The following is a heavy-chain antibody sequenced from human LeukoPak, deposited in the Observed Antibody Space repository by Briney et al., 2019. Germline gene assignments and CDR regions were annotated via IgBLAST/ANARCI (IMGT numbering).Heavy chain of an antibody. Sequence: ASVKVSCKASGYKFTDYGVSWVRQAPGQGPEWLGWIAGDGGNTKYEQRLQGRVSMTTDTSTTTAYMELRSLTSDDTAVYYCARDGMVRGVIGSYDIWGQGTMVTVSS. CDR1: GYKFTDYG. CDR3: ARDGMVRGVIGSYDI. J-gene: IGHJ3*02. D-gene: IGHD3-10*01. V-gene: IGHV1-18*04. CDR2: IAGDGGNT.